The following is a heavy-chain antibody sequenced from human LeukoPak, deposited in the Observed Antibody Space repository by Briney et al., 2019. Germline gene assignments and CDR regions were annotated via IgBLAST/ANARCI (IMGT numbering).Heavy chain of an antibody. D-gene: IGHD3/OR15-3a*01. CDR2: IYYSGST. V-gene: IGHV4-59*01. J-gene: IGHJ4*02. Sequence: SETLSLTCTVSGGSISSYYWSWIRQPPGKGLEWIGYIYYSGSTNYNPSLKSRVTIPVDTSKNQFSLKLSSVTAADTAVYYCARVGGVPFWTLRNWGQGTLVTVSS. CDR3: ARVGGVPFWTLRN. CDR1: GGSISSYY.